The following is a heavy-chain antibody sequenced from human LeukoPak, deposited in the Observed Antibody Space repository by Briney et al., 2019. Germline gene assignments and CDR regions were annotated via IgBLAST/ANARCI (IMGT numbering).Heavy chain of an antibody. D-gene: IGHD1-1*01. Sequence: SVKVSCKASGGTFSSYAISWVRQAPGQGLEWMGGIIPIFGTANYAQKFRGRVTITADESTSTAYMELSSLRSEDTAVYYCARDSRTIDDPESGRYYYYGMDVWGKGTTVTVSS. V-gene: IGHV1-69*13. J-gene: IGHJ6*04. CDR3: ARDSRTIDDPESGRYYYYGMDV. CDR2: IIPIFGTA. CDR1: GGTFSSYA.